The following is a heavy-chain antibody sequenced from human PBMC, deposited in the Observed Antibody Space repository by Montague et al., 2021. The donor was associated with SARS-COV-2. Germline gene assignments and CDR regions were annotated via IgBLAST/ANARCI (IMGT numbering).Heavy chain of an antibody. D-gene: IGHD4-17*01. CDR2: VCCSGHT. CDR3: ARLMTTVSYYYGMDV. CDR1: GGSLDSDDYS. J-gene: IGHJ6*02. V-gene: IGHV4-39*01. Sequence: SETLSLTCTVSGGSLDSDDYSWGWIRQPPGKGLEWIGNVCCSGHTNYNPSLKGRVTISVDTSKNQFSLKLSSVTAADTAVYYCARLMTTVSYYYGMDVWGQGTTVTVSS.